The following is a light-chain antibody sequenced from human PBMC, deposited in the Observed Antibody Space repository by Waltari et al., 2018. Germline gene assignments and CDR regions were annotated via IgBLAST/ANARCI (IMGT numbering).Light chain of an antibody. Sequence: QSVLTQPPSASGTPGQRVTISCSGSSSNIGSNTVNWYQQLPGTAPKLLIYSNTQRPSGVPDRFSGSKSGTSGSLAISGLQSDDEADYYCAAWDDSLNGYVVFGGGTKLTVL. J-gene: IGLJ2*01. CDR2: SNT. CDR1: SSNIGSNT. V-gene: IGLV1-44*01. CDR3: AAWDDSLNGYVV.